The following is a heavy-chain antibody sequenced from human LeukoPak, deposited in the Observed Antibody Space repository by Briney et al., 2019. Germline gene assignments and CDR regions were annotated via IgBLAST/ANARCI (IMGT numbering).Heavy chain of an antibody. Sequence: PAGSLRLSCAASGFTVSSNYMSWVRQAPGKGLEWVSIIYSGGSTHYADSVKGRFTISRDNSKNTLYLQMNSLRAEDTAVYYCTCSGWSIYYFDYWGQGTLVTVSS. CDR2: IYSGGST. CDR1: GFTVSSNY. CDR3: TCSGWSIYYFDY. V-gene: IGHV3-53*01. J-gene: IGHJ4*02. D-gene: IGHD6-19*01.